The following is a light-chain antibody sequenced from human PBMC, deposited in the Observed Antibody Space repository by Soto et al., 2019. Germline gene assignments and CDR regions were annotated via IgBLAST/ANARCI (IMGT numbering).Light chain of an antibody. CDR3: AVGDDRRRGWA. CDR2: TND. V-gene: IGLV1-44*01. CDR1: SSNIGSNS. J-gene: IGLJ3*02. Sequence: QAVVTQPPSAAGTPGQRITISCSGSSSNIGSNSVNWYRPFPGTAPNLLIYTNDQRPSGVPDRFSGSKSGTSASLAISGLQSEDEADYYCAVGDDRRRGWAFGGGTKLTVL.